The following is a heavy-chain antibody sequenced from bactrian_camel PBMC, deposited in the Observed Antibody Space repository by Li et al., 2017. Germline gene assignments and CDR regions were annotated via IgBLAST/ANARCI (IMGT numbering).Heavy chain of an antibody. D-gene: IGHD6*01. CDR2: IYIGGGDT. CDR3: AAGSTGTSSCRLQSDFRY. J-gene: IGHJ6*01. Sequence: HVQLVESGGGSVQVGGSLRLSCVASVDTIGRYCMGWFRQIPDTEREGVASIYIGGGDTFYADSVKGRFTISREHANNMLYLQMTGLKPEDTAMYYCAAGSTGTSSCRLQSDFRYWGPGTQVTV. V-gene: IGHV3S6*01. CDR1: VDTIGRYC.